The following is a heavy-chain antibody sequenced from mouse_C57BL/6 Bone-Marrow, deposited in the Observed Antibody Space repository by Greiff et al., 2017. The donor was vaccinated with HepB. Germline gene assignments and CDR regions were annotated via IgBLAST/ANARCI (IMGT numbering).Heavy chain of an antibody. D-gene: IGHD2-2*01. J-gene: IGHJ3*01. CDR2: IRNKANGYTT. CDR1: GFTFTDYY. V-gene: IGHV7-3*01. CDR3: ARYISTMVTTPFAY. Sequence: EVKLVESGGGLVQPGGSLSLSCAASGFTFTDYYMSWVRQPPGKALEWLGFIRNKANGYTTEYSASVKGRFTISRDNSQSILYLQMNALRAEDSATYYCARYISTMVTTPFAYWGQGTLVTVSA.